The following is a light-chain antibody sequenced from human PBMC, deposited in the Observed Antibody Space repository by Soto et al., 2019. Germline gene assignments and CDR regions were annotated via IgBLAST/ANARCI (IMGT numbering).Light chain of an antibody. CDR1: QGIAPY. CDR3: QKYNSAPLT. J-gene: IGKJ4*01. CDR2: ATS. Sequence: DVQMTQSPSSLSAFVGDRVTITCRASQGIAPYLAWIQQKPWKVPKLLIYATSTLQSGVPSRFSGSGSGTDFTLTISSLQPEDVGTYYCQKYNSAPLTFGGGTKVEIK. V-gene: IGKV1-27*01.